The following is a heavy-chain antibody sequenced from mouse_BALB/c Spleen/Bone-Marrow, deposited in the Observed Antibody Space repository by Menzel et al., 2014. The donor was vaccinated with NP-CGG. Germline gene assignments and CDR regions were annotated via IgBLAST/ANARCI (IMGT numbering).Heavy chain of an antibody. Sequence: VMLVESGPGLVAPSQSLSITCTVSGFSLTNYGVHWVRQPPGMGLEWLGVIWAGGSTNYNSALMSRLSISKDNSKSQVFLKMNSLQTDDTAMYYCARPYYGLYAMDYWGQGTSVTVSS. J-gene: IGHJ4*01. CDR1: GFSLTNYG. V-gene: IGHV2-9*02. CDR3: ARPYYGLYAMDY. CDR2: IWAGGST. D-gene: IGHD1-2*01.